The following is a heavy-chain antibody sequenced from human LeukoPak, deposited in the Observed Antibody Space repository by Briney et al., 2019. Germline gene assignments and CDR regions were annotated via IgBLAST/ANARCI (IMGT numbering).Heavy chain of an antibody. J-gene: IGHJ4*02. D-gene: IGHD3-10*01. CDR1: GGSISSGDYY. V-gene: IGHV4-30-4*01. Sequence: SETLSLTCTVSGGSISSGDYYWRWIRQPPGKGLEWIGYIYYSGSTYYNPSLKSRVTISVDTSKNQFSLKLSSVTAADTAVYYCGSGSYLRYFDYWGQGTLVTVSS. CDR2: IYYSGST. CDR3: GSGSYLRYFDY.